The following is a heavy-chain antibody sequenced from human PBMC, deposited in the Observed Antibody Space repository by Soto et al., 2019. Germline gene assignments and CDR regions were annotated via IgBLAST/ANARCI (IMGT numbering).Heavy chain of an antibody. CDR2: ISWKDDK. V-gene: IGHV2-5*01. CDR3: GHTPWGSAPDY. D-gene: IGHD3-16*01. Sequence: SGPTLVNPTQTLTLTCTVSGFSLSARGVGVGWFRQPPGKPLEWLAIISWKDDKRYTPSLQSRLTLTKDASKNQVVLPITAMDPMDTATYSGGHTPWGSAPDYSGTGNLGTVSS. J-gene: IGHJ4*02. CDR1: GFSLSARGVG.